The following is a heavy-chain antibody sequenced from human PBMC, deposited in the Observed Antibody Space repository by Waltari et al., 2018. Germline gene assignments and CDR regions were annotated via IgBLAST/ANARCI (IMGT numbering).Heavy chain of an antibody. J-gene: IGHJ5*02. CDR1: GYSISNVYY. CDR3: ARQPIEGNLPDWFDP. V-gene: IGHV4-38-2*02. D-gene: IGHD1-1*01. CDR2: IHHSGSA. Sequence: QVQLQQSGPGLVKPSETLSPTCTVSGYSISNVYYWGWIRQPPGKGLEWIGSIHHSGSAYYNPTPNSRVTISLETSKNQFSLKRTSVAATDAAIYYCARQPIEGNLPDWFDPWGQGTLVTVSS.